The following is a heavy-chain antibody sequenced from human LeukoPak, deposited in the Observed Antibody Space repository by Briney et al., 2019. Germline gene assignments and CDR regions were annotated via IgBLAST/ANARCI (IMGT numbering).Heavy chain of an antibody. V-gene: IGHV4-61*02. D-gene: IGHD3-10*01. CDR1: GGSISSGSYY. CDR2: VYTSGST. J-gene: IGHJ5*02. Sequence: PSQTLSLTCTVSGGSISSGSYYWSWIRQPAGKGLEWIGRVYTSGSTNYNPSLKSRVTISVDTSKNQFSLKLSSVTAADTAVYYCARDRVWFGSGFDPWGQGTLVTVSS. CDR3: ARDRVWFGSGFDP.